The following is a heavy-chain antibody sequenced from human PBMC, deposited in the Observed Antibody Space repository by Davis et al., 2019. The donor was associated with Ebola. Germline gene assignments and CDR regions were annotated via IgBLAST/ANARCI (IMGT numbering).Heavy chain of an antibody. J-gene: IGHJ6*02. CDR2: IYPGDSDT. V-gene: IGHV5-51*01. CDR3: ARFGYSGYEYYYGMDV. D-gene: IGHD5-12*01. Sequence: GESLKISCKGSGYSFTSYWIGWVRQMPGKGLEWMGIIYPGDSDTRYSPSFQGQVTISADKSISTAYLQWSSLKASDTAMYYCARFGYSGYEYYYGMDVWGQGTTVTVSS. CDR1: GYSFTSYW.